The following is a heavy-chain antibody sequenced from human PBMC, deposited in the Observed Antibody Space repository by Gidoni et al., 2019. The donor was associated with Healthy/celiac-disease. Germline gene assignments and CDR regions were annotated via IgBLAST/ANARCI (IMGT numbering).Heavy chain of an antibody. CDR3: ARERIFDDSSGYEAYFQH. CDR1: GYTFTSYG. D-gene: IGHD3-22*01. J-gene: IGHJ1*01. CDR2: ISAYNGNT. V-gene: IGHV1-18*01. Sequence: QVQLVQSGAEVKKPGASVKVSCKASGYTFTSYGISWVRQAPGQGLEWMGWISAYNGNTNYAQKLQGRVTMTTDTSTSTAYMELRSLRSDDTAVYYCARERIFDDSSGYEAYFQHWGQGTLVTVSS.